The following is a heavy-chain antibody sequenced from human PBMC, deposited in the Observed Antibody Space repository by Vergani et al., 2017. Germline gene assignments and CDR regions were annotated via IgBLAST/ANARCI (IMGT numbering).Heavy chain of an antibody. CDR2: IWYDGSNK. Sequence: QVQLVESGGGVVQPGKSLRLSCAASGFSFSSYGMNWVRQAPGKGLEWVAVIWYDGSNKYYRDSVKGRFTIARDNTKNTLYLQMNSLRAEDTAVYYCVRDHYEILTGNGWWFDPWGQGTLVTVSS. V-gene: IGHV3-33*01. CDR3: VRDHYEILTGNGWWFDP. CDR1: GFSFSSYG. D-gene: IGHD3-9*01. J-gene: IGHJ5*02.